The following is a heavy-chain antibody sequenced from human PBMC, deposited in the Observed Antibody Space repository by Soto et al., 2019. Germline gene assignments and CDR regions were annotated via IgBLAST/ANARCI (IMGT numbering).Heavy chain of an antibody. D-gene: IGHD3-10*01. J-gene: IGHJ6*02. CDR2: ISAYNGNT. CDR1: GYTFTSYG. Sequence: GASVKVSCKASGYTFTSYGISWVRQAPGQGLDWMGWISAYNGNTNYAQKLQGRVTMTTDTSTSTAYMELRSLRSDDTAVYYCARNMVRGVKSDYYYYGMDVWGQGTTVTVSS. CDR3: ARNMVRGVKSDYYYYGMDV. V-gene: IGHV1-18*01.